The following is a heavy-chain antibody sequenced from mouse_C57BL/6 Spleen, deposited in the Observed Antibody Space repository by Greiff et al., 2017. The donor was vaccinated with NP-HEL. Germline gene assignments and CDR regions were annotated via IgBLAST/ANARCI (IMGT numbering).Heavy chain of an antibody. J-gene: IGHJ4*01. CDR1: GYTFTSYW. CDR3: ARSFYYYAMDY. Sequence: QVQLQQPGAELVKPGASVKMSCKASGYTFTSYWITWVKQRPGQGLEWIGDIYPGSGSTNYNEKFKSKATLTVDTSSSTAYMQHSSLTSEDSAVYYCARSFYYYAMDYWGQGTSVTVSS. V-gene: IGHV1-55*01. CDR2: IYPGSGST.